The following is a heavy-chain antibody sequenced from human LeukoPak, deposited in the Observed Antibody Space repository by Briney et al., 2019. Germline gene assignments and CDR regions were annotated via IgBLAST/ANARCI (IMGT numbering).Heavy chain of an antibody. CDR2: ISAYNGNT. J-gene: IGHJ5*02. V-gene: IGHV1-18*01. D-gene: IGHD1-14*01. Sequence: HGASVKVSCKASGYTFTSYGISWVRQARGQGREGMGWISAYNGNTNYAQKLRGRVTMTTDTSTSTADIALRGLRSDDPAVYYCARVTGGWSVPSFDHWRQGTLVTVPS. CDR3: ARVTGGWSVPSFDH. CDR1: GYTFTSYG.